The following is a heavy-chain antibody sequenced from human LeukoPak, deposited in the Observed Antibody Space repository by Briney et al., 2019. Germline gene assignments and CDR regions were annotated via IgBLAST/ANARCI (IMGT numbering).Heavy chain of an antibody. CDR1: ELTFRNYV. CDR2: ISSNGDST. CDR3: VKGGIVGATVATFDV. V-gene: IGHV3-64D*06. J-gene: IGHJ3*01. Sequence: GGSLRLSCSASELTFRNYVMHWVRQAPGKGLEYVSAISSNGDSTNYADSVRGRFTISRDNFKNTLYLQMSGLRAEDTAVYYCVKGGIVGATVATFDVWGQRTMVTVSS. D-gene: IGHD1-26*01.